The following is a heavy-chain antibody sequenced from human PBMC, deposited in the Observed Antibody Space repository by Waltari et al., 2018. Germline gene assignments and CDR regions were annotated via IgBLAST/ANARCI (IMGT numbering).Heavy chain of an antibody. CDR1: GGSISSYY. V-gene: IGHV4-59*01. D-gene: IGHD2-2*01. CDR2: IYYSGST. J-gene: IGHJ6*02. Sequence: QVQLQESGPGLVKPSETLSLTCTVSGGSISSYYWSWIRHPPGKVLEWIGYIYYSGSTNYNPSLKSRVTISVDTSKNQFSLKLSSVTAADTAVYYCARVPIVVVPAHPYYYYGMDVWGQGTTVTVSS. CDR3: ARVPIVVVPAHPYYYYGMDV.